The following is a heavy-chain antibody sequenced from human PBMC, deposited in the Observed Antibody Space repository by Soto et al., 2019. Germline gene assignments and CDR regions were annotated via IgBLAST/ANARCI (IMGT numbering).Heavy chain of an antibody. CDR1: GYTFTSYD. Sequence: ASVKVSCKASGYTFTSYDINWVRQATGQGLEWMGWMNPNSGNTGYAQKFQGRVTMTRNTSISTAYMELSSLRSEDTAVYYCARGTADDFWSGYPGAFDIRAQRTTVTVSS. CDR2: MNPNSGNT. J-gene: IGHJ3*02. V-gene: IGHV1-8*01. CDR3: ARGTADDFWSGYPGAFDI. D-gene: IGHD3-3*01.